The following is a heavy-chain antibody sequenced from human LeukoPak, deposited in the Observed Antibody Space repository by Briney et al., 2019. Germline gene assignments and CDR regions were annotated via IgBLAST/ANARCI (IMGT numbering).Heavy chain of an antibody. CDR3: ARGAVPAATDYYMDV. V-gene: IGHV1-8*01. J-gene: IGHJ6*03. D-gene: IGHD2-2*01. CDR1: GYTFTSYD. CDR2: INPNSGNT. Sequence: ASVKVSCKASGYTFTSYDINWVRQATGQGLEWMGWINPNSGNTGYAQKFQGRVTITRDTSISTAYMEVSSLTSEDTAVYYCARGAVPAATDYYMDVWGEGTTVTVSS.